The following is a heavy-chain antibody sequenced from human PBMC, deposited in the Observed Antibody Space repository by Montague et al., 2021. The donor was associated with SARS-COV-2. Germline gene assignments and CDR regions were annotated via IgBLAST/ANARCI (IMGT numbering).Heavy chain of an antibody. CDR2: IYYSGST. D-gene: IGHD5-12*01. CDR3: ARHGWGWLRLLRPFDY. Sequence: SETLSLTCTVSGGSISSSTYYWGWIRQPPGKGLEWIGSIYYSGSTYNPSLKSRVTISVDTSKNQFSLKLSSVTAADTAVYYCARHGWGWLRLLRPFDYWGQGTLVTVSS. CDR1: GGSISSSTYY. V-gene: IGHV4-39*01. J-gene: IGHJ4*02.